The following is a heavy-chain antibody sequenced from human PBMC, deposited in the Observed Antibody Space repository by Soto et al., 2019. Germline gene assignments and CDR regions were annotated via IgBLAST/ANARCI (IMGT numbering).Heavy chain of an antibody. CDR3: ARRGPYDILTGYYPHFDY. CDR1: GYSFTSYW. CDR2: IDPSDSYT. J-gene: IGHJ4*02. D-gene: IGHD3-9*01. V-gene: IGHV5-10-1*01. Sequence: GESLKISCKGSGYSFTSYWISWVRQMPGKGLEWMGRIDPSDSYTNYSPSFQGHVTISADKSISTAYLQWSSLKASDTAMYYCARRGPYDILTGYYPHFDYWGQGTLVTVSS.